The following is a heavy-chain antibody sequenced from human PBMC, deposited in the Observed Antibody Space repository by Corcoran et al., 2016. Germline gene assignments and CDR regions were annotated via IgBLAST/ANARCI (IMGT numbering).Heavy chain of an antibody. V-gene: IGHV1-2*04. CDR1: GYTFTGYY. Sequence: QVQLVQSGAEVKKPGASVKVSCKASGYTFTGYYMHWVRQAPGQGLEWMGGINPNSGGTNYAQKFQGWFTMTRDTSISTAYMELSRLRSDETAVYYGARVCGYCSSTSFDYWGQGTLVTVSS. J-gene: IGHJ4*02. CDR2: INPNSGGT. D-gene: IGHD2-2*01. CDR3: ARVCGYCSSTSFDY.